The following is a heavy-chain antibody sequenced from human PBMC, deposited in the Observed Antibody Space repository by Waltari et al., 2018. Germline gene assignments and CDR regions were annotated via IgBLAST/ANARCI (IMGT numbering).Heavy chain of an antibody. CDR1: GYNFSDYY. D-gene: IGHD1-26*01. J-gene: IGHJ5*02. CDR3: TRGPVGYTDWFHP. Sequence: EVQLVQSGAEVKKPGATVKISCKTSGYNFSDYYIHWVQQAPGKGLTWMGRLDPEVVDTLYVPKFQGRLTITADTSTYTAYMELSNLESDDTAIYYCTRGPVGYTDWFHPWGQGTLVTVSS. V-gene: IGHV1-69-2*01. CDR2: LDPEVVDT.